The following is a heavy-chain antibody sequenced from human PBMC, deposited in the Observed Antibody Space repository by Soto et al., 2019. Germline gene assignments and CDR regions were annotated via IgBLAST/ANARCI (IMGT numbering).Heavy chain of an antibody. J-gene: IGHJ4*02. CDR2: ITSTSTYI. Sequence: EVQLVESGGGLVRPGGSLRLSCAASGFTFSSYTMHWVRQAPGKGLEWVSSITSTSTYIYYTDSLKGRFIISRDNANNSLFLQMNNLGPGDTAVYYCARDGARDRGDKGFDFWGQGTVVTVSS. CDR3: ARDGARDRGDKGFDF. D-gene: IGHD2-21*02. CDR1: GFTFSSYT. V-gene: IGHV3-21*01.